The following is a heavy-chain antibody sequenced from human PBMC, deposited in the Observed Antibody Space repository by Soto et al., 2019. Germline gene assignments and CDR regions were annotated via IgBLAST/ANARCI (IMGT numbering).Heavy chain of an antibody. J-gene: IGHJ6*02. CDR3: ARMDV. CDR1: GDSFISYA. CDR2: IIPIFGTA. V-gene: IGHV1-69*01. Sequence: GXSVKVSCNASGDSFISYAISWVRQAPGQGLEWMGGIIPIFGTANYAQKFQGRVTITADESTSTAYMELSSLRSEDTDVYYCARMDVWGQGTTVTVSS.